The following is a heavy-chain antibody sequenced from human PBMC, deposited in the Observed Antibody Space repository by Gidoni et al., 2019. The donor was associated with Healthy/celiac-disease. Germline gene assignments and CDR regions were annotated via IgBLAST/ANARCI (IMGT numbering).Heavy chain of an antibody. V-gene: IGHV3-23*01. Sequence: EVQLLESGGGLVHPWGSLRLSCAASGFTFSSYAMSWARQAPGKGLEWVSAISGSGGSTYYADSVKGRFTISRDNSKNTLYLQMNSLRAEDTAVYYCAKGDWVGATIGCFDYWGQGTLVTVSS. D-gene: IGHD1-26*01. CDR1: GFTFSSYA. CDR2: ISGSGGST. J-gene: IGHJ4*02. CDR3: AKGDWVGATIGCFDY.